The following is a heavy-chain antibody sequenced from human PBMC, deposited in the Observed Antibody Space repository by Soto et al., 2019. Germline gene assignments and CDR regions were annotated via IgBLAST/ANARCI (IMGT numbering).Heavy chain of an antibody. D-gene: IGHD4-17*01. J-gene: IGHJ4*02. CDR1: GGTFSSYT. Sequence: ASVKVSCKASGGTFSSYTISWVRQAPGQGLEWMGRIIPILGIANYAQKFQGRVTITADKSTSTAYMELSSLRSEDTAVYYCASLYGDSRTFDYWGQGTLVTVSS. V-gene: IGHV1-69*02. CDR3: ASLYGDSRTFDY. CDR2: IIPILGIA.